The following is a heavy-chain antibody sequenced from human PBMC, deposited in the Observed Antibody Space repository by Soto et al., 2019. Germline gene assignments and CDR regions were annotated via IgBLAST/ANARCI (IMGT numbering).Heavy chain of an antibody. CDR3: ARLVRPGHNYGHWYYYGMDV. J-gene: IGHJ6*02. V-gene: IGHV3-30-3*01. CDR1: GVPFRNYA. D-gene: IGHD5-18*01. CDR2: ISYDGSSE. Sequence: PGGSLRLSCAASGVPFRNYAVHWVRQAPGKGLEWVAVISYDGSSEYYSHSVKGRFTISRDNSKNSLYLQMHTLRVEDTAVYYCARLVRPGHNYGHWYYYGMDVWGHGTTVTVSS.